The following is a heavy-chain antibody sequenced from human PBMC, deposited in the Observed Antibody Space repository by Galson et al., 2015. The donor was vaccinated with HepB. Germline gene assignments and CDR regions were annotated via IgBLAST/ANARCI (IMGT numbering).Heavy chain of an antibody. CDR3: ARERFWTNYYTDRFDY. D-gene: IGHD3/OR15-3a*01. Sequence: SLRLSCAASGFSFSSYWMSWVRQAPGKGLEWVANIKQDGSEKYYVDSVKGRFTISRDNAKNSLYLQMNSLRAEDTAVYYCARERFWTNYYTDRFDYWGQGTLVTVSS. CDR1: GFSFSSYW. V-gene: IGHV3-7*03. J-gene: IGHJ4*02. CDR2: IKQDGSEK.